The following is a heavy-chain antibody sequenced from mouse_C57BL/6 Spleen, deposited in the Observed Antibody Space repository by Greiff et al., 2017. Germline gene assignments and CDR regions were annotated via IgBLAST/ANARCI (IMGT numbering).Heavy chain of an antibody. CDR1: GYTFTDYY. CDR2: INPNTGGT. J-gene: IGHJ3*01. D-gene: IGHD1-1*01. Sequence: VQLLQSGPGLVKPGASVKISCTASGYTFTDYYMNWVQQTPGKSLEWIGDINPNTGGTSYNQKFKGKATLTVDKSSSTAYMELRRLTSEASAVYYCARDCYGSSDRFAYWGQGTLVTVSA. V-gene: IGHV1-26*01. CDR3: ARDCYGSSDRFAY.